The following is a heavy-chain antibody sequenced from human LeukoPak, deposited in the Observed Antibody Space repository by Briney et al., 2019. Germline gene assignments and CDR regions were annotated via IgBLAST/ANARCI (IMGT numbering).Heavy chain of an antibody. Sequence: PGGSLRLSCAASGFTFSSYWMSWVRQAPGKGLEWVANIKQDGSEKYYVDSVKGRFTISRDNSKNTLYLQMNSLRAADTAVYYCAREVQLERLGFGKEGSAFDYWGQGTLVTASS. CDR3: AREVQLERLGFGKEGSAFDY. CDR2: IKQDGSEK. CDR1: GFTFSSYW. D-gene: IGHD1-1*01. V-gene: IGHV3-7*01. J-gene: IGHJ4*02.